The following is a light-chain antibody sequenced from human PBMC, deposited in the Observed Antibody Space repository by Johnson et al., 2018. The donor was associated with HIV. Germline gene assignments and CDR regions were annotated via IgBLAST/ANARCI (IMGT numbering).Light chain of an antibody. CDR2: DNN. J-gene: IGLJ1*01. Sequence: QSVLTQPPSVSAAPGQKVTISCSGSSSNIGNNYVSWYQQLPGTAPKLLIYDNNKRPSGIPARFSGSKSGTSATLGITGLQTGDEADYYCGTWDSSLSVFYVVGTGTKVTVL. CDR1: SSNIGNNY. V-gene: IGLV1-51*01. CDR3: GTWDSSLSVFYV.